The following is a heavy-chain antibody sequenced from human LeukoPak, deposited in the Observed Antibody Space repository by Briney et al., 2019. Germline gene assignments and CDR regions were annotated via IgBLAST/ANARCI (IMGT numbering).Heavy chain of an antibody. CDR3: ARDFCSSEACAFRDDAFDI. J-gene: IGHJ3*02. D-gene: IGHD2-2*01. CDR2: IYSDGST. Sequence: PGGSLRLSCAASGFIVSSNYMSWLRQAPGKGLEWVSIIYSDGSTYYADSVKGRFTISKNNFKNILYFDMHSLRVEDKAVYYCARDFCSSEACAFRDDAFDIWGQGTKVTVSS. V-gene: IGHV3-53*01. CDR1: GFIVSSNY.